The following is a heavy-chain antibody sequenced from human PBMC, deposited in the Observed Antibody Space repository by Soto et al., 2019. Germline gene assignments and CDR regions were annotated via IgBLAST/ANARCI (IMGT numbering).Heavy chain of an antibody. V-gene: IGHV3-23*01. J-gene: IGHJ4*02. Sequence: QPGGSLRLSCAASGFTFSSYAMTWVRQAPGKGLEWVSALSVTGLSTYYADSVKGRFAISRDNSRNTLYLQMNSLRAEDTAVYYCATSYDSSGYDYWGQGTLVTVSS. D-gene: IGHD3-22*01. CDR2: LSVTGLST. CDR1: GFTFSSYA. CDR3: ATSYDSSGYDY.